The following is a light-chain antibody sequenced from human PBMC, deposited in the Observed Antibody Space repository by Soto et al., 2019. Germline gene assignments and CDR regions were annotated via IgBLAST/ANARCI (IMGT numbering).Light chain of an antibody. CDR2: GAS. J-gene: IGKJ4*01. CDR3: QQYGRSLT. CDR1: QSVSSSY. V-gene: IGKV3-20*01. Sequence: EIVLTQSPGTLSLSPGERATLSCRASQSVSSSYFAWYQQKPGQAPRLLIYGASSRATGIPDRFSGSGSGTDFTLTISRLEPEDFAVYYCQQYGRSLTFGGGTKVDIK.